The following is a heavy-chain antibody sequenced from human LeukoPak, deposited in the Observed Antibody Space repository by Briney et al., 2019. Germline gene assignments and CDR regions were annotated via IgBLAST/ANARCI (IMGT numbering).Heavy chain of an antibody. D-gene: IGHD2-2*01. CDR2: INHSGST. J-gene: IGHJ4*02. CDR1: GFIFSNYE. Sequence: GSLRLSCVASGFIFSNYETNWVRQAPGKGLEWIGEINHSGSTNYNPSLKSRVTISVDTSKNQFSLKLSSVTAADTAVYYCARGGVDSADGYCSSTSCLGPAAYFDYWGQGTLVTVSS. V-gene: IGHV4-34*01. CDR3: ARGGVDSADGYCSSTSCLGPAAYFDY.